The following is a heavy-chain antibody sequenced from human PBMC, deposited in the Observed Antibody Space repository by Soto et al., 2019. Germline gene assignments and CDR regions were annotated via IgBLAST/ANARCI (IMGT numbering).Heavy chain of an antibody. J-gene: IGHJ4*02. CDR3: ARDPGAGSSSLYYFDY. CDR2: ISYDGSNK. V-gene: IGHV3-30-3*01. D-gene: IGHD6-6*01. Sequence: GGSLRLSCAASGFTLSSYAMHWVRQAPGKGLEWVAVISYDGSNKYYADSVKGRFTISRDNSKNTLYLQMNSLRAEDTAVYYCARDPGAGSSSLYYFDYWGQGTLVTVSS. CDR1: GFTLSSYA.